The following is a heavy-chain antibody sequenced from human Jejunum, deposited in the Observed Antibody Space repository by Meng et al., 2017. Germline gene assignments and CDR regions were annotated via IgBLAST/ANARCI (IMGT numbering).Heavy chain of an antibody. CDR3: ATRTRDSFDY. Sequence: QGRRPGAGPGLVSPSGTLSLTCAVSGGSITGTNWWTWVRQAPGKGLVWIGEIYHSGTTNYNPSLKSRVAISADKSKNQFSLNLYSLSAADTAVYYCATRTRDSFDYWGQGSLVTVSS. V-gene: IGHV4-4*02. J-gene: IGHJ4*02. CDR2: IYHSGTT. D-gene: IGHD1-7*01. CDR1: GGSITGTNW.